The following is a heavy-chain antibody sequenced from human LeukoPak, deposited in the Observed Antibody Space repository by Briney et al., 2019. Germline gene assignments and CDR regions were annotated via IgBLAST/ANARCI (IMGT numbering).Heavy chain of an antibody. CDR2: IRYDGNPT. D-gene: IGHD3-10*01. Sequence: GGSLRLSCAASGFTFSSYGMHWVRQAPGKGLEWVSFIRYDGNPTYCADSVKGRFTISRDNSKNMVYMQMNSLSVEDTAVYYCAKDFTYGPDHWGQGTLVSVSS. CDR1: GFTFSSYG. CDR3: AKDFTYGPDH. J-gene: IGHJ4*02. V-gene: IGHV3-30*02.